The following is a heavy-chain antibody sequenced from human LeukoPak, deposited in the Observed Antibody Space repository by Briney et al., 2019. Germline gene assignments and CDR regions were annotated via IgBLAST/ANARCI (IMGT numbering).Heavy chain of an antibody. CDR3: AAEDDYIWKSYRSLDI. V-gene: IGHV1-58*02. Sequence: SVKVSCKASGFTFSNSAMQWVRQARGQRREWIGWIVVGSGNTNYAQKLQGRVTITRDMSTSTAYMELSSLRSDDTAVYYCAAEDDYIWKSYRSLDIWGQGTMVTVSS. J-gene: IGHJ3*02. CDR2: IVVGSGNT. D-gene: IGHD3-16*02. CDR1: GFTFSNSA.